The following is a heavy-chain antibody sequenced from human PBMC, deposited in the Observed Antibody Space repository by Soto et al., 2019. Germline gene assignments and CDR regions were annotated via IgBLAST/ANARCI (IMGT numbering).Heavy chain of an antibody. Sequence: QVQLVQSGAEVKKPGASVKVSCKASGYTFTAYPMHWVRQAPGQRLEWMGWINVANGDTVYSQKFQGRVTVTRDTSASTVYMELSSLTSEDTAVYYCARKDYYGAGIYYFDHWGQGTLVTVSS. CDR2: INVANGDT. D-gene: IGHD3-10*01. V-gene: IGHV1-3*01. J-gene: IGHJ4*02. CDR1: GYTFTAYP. CDR3: ARKDYYGAGIYYFDH.